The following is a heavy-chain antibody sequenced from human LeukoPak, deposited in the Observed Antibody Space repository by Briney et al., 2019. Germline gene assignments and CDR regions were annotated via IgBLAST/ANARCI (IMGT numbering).Heavy chain of an antibody. CDR2: MYSSGNT. Sequence: NPSETLSLTCTVSGGSINNNYWNWIRQPAGKGLEWIGRMYSSGNTNYNPSLKSRVTMSVDTSKNQFSLKLTSVTAADTAVYYCARDSHWGVPFDYWGQGTLVTVSS. J-gene: IGHJ4*02. CDR3: ARDSHWGVPFDY. D-gene: IGHD7-27*01. V-gene: IGHV4-4*07. CDR1: GGSINNNY.